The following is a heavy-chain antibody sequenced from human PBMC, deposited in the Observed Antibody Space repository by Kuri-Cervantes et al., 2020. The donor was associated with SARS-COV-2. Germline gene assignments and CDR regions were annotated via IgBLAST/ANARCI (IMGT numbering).Heavy chain of an antibody. D-gene: IGHD6-13*01. J-gene: IGHJ2*01. V-gene: IGHV3-7*01. CDR3: AKDRSSSWLWYFDL. CDR1: RFTFSSYW. Sequence: GGSLRLSCAASRFTFSSYWMSWVRQAPGKGLEWVANIKQDGSEKYYVDSVKGRFTISRDNAKNSLYLQMNSLRAEDTAVYYCAKDRSSSWLWYFDLWGRGTLVTVSS. CDR2: IKQDGSEK.